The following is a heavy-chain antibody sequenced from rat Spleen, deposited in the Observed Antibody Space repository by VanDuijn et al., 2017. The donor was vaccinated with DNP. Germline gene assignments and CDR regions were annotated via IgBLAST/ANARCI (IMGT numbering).Heavy chain of an antibody. D-gene: IGHD1-2*01. CDR1: GFTFSNYD. CDR3: ARHTHSSYTGMDA. V-gene: IGHV5-25*01. J-gene: IGHJ4*01. CDR2: ISPSGGST. Sequence: EVQLVESGGGLVQPGRSLKLSCAASGFTFSNYDMAWVRQAPTKGLEWVASISPSGGSTYYRDSVKGRFTVSRDNAKSSLYLQMDSLRSEDTATYYCARHTHSSYTGMDAWGQGTSVTVSS.